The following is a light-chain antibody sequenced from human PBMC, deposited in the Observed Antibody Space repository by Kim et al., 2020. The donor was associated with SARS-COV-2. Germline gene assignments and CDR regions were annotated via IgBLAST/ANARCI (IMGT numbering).Light chain of an antibody. CDR1: SLRSYY. V-gene: IGLV3-19*01. J-gene: IGLJ2*01. Sequence: SSELTQDPAVSVALGQTVRITCQGDSLRSYYASWYQQKPGQAPVLVIYGKNNRPSGIPDRFSGSSSGNTASLTITGAQAEDEADYYCNSRDSSGNYRVVFGGGTQLTVL. CDR3: NSRDSSGNYRVV. CDR2: GKN.